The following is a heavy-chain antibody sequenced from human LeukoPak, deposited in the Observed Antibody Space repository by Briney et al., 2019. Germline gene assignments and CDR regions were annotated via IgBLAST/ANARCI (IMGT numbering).Heavy chain of an antibody. CDR3: TRRGYGC. CDR2: IKEDGSEI. V-gene: IGHV3-7*01. Sequence: PGGSLRLSCAASGFTFSSHWMSWVRQAPGKGLEWVANIKEDGSEIYYVDSVKGRFTISRDNAKNSLYLQMNSLRAEDTALYYCTRRGYGCWGQGTLVTVSS. CDR1: GFTFSSHW. D-gene: IGHD3-16*01. J-gene: IGHJ4*02.